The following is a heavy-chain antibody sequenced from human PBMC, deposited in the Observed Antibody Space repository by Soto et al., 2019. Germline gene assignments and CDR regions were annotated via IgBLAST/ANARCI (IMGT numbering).Heavy chain of an antibody. CDR1: GYTFTSYG. J-gene: IGHJ3*02. CDR3: ARDRNSGSYNRPNIAFDI. Sequence: ASVKVSCKASGYTFTSYGISWVRQAPGQGLEWMGSISAYNGNTNYAQKFQGRVTMTTDTSTSTAYMELSLRSDDTAVYYCARDRNSGSYNRPNIAFDIWGQGTMVTVSS. CDR2: ISAYNGNT. V-gene: IGHV1-18*01. D-gene: IGHD1-26*01.